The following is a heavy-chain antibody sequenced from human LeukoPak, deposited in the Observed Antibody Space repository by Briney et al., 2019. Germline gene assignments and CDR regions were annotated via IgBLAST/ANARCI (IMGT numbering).Heavy chain of an antibody. V-gene: IGHV4-59*12. D-gene: IGHD3-22*01. CDR2: IYYSGGT. CDR1: GGSISSYY. CDR3: AREGYDSSGYYSDAFDI. J-gene: IGHJ3*02. Sequence: PSETLSLTCTVSGGSISSYYWSWIRQPPGKGLEWIGYIYYSGGTKYNPSLKSRVTMSVDTSKNQFSLKLSSVTAADTAVYYCAREGYDSSGYYSDAFDIWGQGTMVTVSS.